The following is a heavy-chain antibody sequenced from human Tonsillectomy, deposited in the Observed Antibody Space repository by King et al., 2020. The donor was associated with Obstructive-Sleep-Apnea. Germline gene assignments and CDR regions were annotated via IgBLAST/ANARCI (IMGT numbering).Heavy chain of an antibody. CDR2: IYSVGST. CDR1: GFTVSSNY. J-gene: IGHJ4*02. Sequence: VQLVESGGVLVQAGGSLRLSCTASGFTVSSNYMSWVRQAPGKGLEWVSVIYSVGSTFYADSVKGRFTISRHNYKNTVYLQMNSLRTEDTAVYFCARGSGNYYDSSGYYYPFDYWGQGTLVTVSS. V-gene: IGHV3-53*04. CDR3: ARGSGNYYDSSGYYYPFDY. D-gene: IGHD3-22*01.